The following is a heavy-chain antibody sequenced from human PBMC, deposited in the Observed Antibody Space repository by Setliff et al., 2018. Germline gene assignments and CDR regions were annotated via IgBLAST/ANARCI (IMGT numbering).Heavy chain of an antibody. CDR2: IKSKTDGGTR. J-gene: IGHJ6*02. D-gene: IGHD2-2*01. CDR1: GFTFKNAW. Sequence: PGGSLRLSCAASGFTFKNAWMSWVRQAPGKGLEWVGLIKSKTDGGTRDYAAPVRGRFTISRDDSKNTLYLQMNSLKTEDTALYYCTTDVPPDIIVEPAFYFYGMDVWGQGTTVTVSS. CDR3: TTDVPPDIIVEPAFYFYGMDV. V-gene: IGHV3-15*01.